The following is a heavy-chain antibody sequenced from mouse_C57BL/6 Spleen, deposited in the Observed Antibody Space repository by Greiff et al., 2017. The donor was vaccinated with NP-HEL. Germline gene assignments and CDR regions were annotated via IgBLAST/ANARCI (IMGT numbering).Heavy chain of an antibody. CDR3: ARTYDYDHWYFDV. D-gene: IGHD2-4*01. V-gene: IGHV1-54*01. CDR1: GYAFTNYL. J-gene: IGHJ1*03. CDR2: INPGSGGT. Sequence: VKVVESGAELVRPGTSVKVSCKASGYAFTNYLIEWVKQRPGQGLEWIGVINPGSGGTNYNEKFKGKATLTADKSSSTAYMQLSSLTSEDSAVYFCARTYDYDHWYFDVWGTGTTVTVSS.